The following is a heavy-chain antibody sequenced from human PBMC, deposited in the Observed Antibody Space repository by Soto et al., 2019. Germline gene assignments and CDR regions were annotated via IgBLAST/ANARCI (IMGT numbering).Heavy chain of an antibody. CDR3: ARVWTFHWYFDL. Sequence: QVQLQESGPGLVKPSETLSLTCTVSGGSISSYYWSWIRQPPGKGLEWIGYIYYSGSTNYNPSLKSPVTISVDTSKNQSSLKLSSVTAAATAVYYCARVWTFHWYFDLWGRGTLVTVSS. D-gene: IGHD1-1*01. J-gene: IGHJ2*01. CDR2: IYYSGST. CDR1: GGSISSYY. V-gene: IGHV4-59*01.